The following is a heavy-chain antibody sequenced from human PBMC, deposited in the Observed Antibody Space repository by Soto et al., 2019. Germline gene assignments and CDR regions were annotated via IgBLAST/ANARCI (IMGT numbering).Heavy chain of an antibody. J-gene: IGHJ6*04. CDR2: MNPNSGNT. V-gene: IGHV1-8*01. Sequence: SVKVSCKASGYTFTSYDINWVRQATGQGLEWMGWMNPNSGNTGYAQKFQGRVTMTRNTSISTAYMELSSLRSEDTAVYYCARFFWSGYYMDVWGKGTTVTVSS. CDR3: ARFFWSGYYMDV. D-gene: IGHD3-3*01. CDR1: GYTFTSYD.